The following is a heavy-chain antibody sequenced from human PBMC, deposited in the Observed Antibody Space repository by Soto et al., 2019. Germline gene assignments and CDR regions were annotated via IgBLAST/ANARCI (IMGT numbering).Heavy chain of an antibody. CDR1: GFTFSSYG. D-gene: IGHD5-18*01. V-gene: IGHV3-30*18. Sequence: QVQLVESGGGVVQPGRSLRLSCAASGFTFSSYGMHWVRQAPGKGLEWVAVISYDGSNKYYADSVKGRFTISRDNSQNTLYLQMNSLRAEDTAVYYCAKTIAMGMYYYYGMDVWGQGTTVTVSS. CDR2: ISYDGSNK. J-gene: IGHJ6*02. CDR3: AKTIAMGMYYYYGMDV.